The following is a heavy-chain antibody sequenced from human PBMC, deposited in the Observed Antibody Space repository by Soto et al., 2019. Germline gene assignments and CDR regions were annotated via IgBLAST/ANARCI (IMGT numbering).Heavy chain of an antibody. V-gene: IGHV1-2*04. J-gene: IGHJ3*02. D-gene: IGHD2-2*01. CDR3: ARDCSSTSCLDAFDI. Sequence: ASVKVSCKASGYTFTGYYMHWVRQAPGQGLEWMGWINPNSGGTNYAQKFQGWVTMTRDTSISTDYMELSRLRSDDTAVYYCARDCSSTSCLDAFDIWGQGTMVTVSS. CDR2: INPNSGGT. CDR1: GYTFTGYY.